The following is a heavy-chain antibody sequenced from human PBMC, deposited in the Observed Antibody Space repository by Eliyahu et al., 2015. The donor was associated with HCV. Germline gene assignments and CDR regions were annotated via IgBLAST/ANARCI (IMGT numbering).Heavy chain of an antibody. Sequence: EVQLVESGGGLAQPGGSLXLSCAASGFTFSDYYMDXIRQAPGKGLEWIARTRNKAKGYTTVYAASVRGRFTISRDDSKNSLYLEMNSLKIEDTAVYYCARGYSSFDCWGQGTLVTVSS. J-gene: IGHJ4*02. CDR1: GFTFSDYY. CDR3: ARGYSSFDC. D-gene: IGHD2-15*01. V-gene: IGHV3-72*01. CDR2: TRNKAKGYTT.